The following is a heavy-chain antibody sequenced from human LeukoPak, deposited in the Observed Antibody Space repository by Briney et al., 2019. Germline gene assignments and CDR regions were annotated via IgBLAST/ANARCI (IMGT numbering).Heavy chain of an antibody. CDR3: ARSSYYGSGSQYKGGKNWFDP. CDR1: GRTFSSYA. D-gene: IGHD3-10*01. V-gene: IGHV1-69*05. Sequence: SVKVSCKASGRTFSSYAISWVRQAPGQGLEWMGRIIPIFGTANYAQKFQGRVTITTDESTSTAYMELSSLRSEDTAVYYCARSSYYGSGSQYKGGKNWFDPWGQGTLVTVSS. J-gene: IGHJ5*02. CDR2: IIPIFGTA.